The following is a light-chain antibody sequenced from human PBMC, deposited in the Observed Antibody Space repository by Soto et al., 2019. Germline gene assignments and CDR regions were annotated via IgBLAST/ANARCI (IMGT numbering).Light chain of an antibody. CDR3: QQYYTSWWS. V-gene: IGKV4-1*01. Sequence: DIVMTQSPDSLDVSLGERATINCKSSQSVLYNSNNKNYVAWYQQKPGQPPKLLINWASTRESGVPDRFSGSGSGTDFTLTISSLQAEDVAVYYCQQYYTSWWSFGQGTKVDIK. CDR2: WAS. CDR1: QSVLYNSNNKNY. J-gene: IGKJ1*01.